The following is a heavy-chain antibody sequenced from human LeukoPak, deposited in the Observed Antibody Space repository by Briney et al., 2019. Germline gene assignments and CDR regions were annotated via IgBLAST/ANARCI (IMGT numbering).Heavy chain of an antibody. D-gene: IGHD3/OR15-3a*01. CDR3: ARVRSAGDWDDY. Sequence: VSSISSSSSYIYYADSVKGRFTISRDNAKNSLYLQMNSLRAEDTAVYYCARVRSAGDWDDYWGQGTLVTVSS. CDR2: ISSSSSYI. J-gene: IGHJ4*02. V-gene: IGHV3-21*01.